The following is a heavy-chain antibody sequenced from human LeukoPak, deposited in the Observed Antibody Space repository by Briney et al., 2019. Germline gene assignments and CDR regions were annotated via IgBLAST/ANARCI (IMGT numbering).Heavy chain of an antibody. CDR2: IYYTGST. CDR1: GGSISTYY. V-gene: IGHV4-59*08. Sequence: SETLSLTCTVSGGSISTYYWSWLRQPPGKGLEWVGYIYYTGSTNYNPSLKSRVTISVDTSKNPFSLKLDSVTAADTAVYYCARSSGYYYVDFDSWGQGTLDTVSS. CDR3: ARSSGYYYVDFDS. J-gene: IGHJ4*02. D-gene: IGHD3-22*01.